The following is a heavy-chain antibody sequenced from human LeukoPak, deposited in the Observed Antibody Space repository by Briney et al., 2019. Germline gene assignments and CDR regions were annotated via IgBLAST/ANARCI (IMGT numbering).Heavy chain of an antibody. D-gene: IGHD2-15*01. CDR1: GYTLTELS. J-gene: IGHJ6*02. Sequence: VASVKVSCKVSGYTLTELSMHWVRQAPGKGLEWMGGFDPEDGETIYAQKFQGRVTMTEDTSTDTAYMELSSLRSEDTAVYYCATDQPRCSGGSCYRTYGMDVWGQGTTVTVSS. CDR2: FDPEDGET. V-gene: IGHV1-24*01. CDR3: ATDQPRCSGGSCYRTYGMDV.